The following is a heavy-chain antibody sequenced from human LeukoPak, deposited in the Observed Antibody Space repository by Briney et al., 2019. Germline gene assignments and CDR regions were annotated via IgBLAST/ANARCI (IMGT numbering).Heavy chain of an antibody. Sequence: GGSLRLSCAASGFTFSSYAMSCVRQAPGKGLEWVSPIHPSGSTYYADSVKGRFTISSDNSKNTLYLQMNSLRAEDTAVYYCAKGYSSSWYYFDYWGQGTLVTVSS. V-gene: IGHV3-23*01. CDR2: IHPSGST. J-gene: IGHJ4*02. D-gene: IGHD6-13*01. CDR1: GFTFSSYA. CDR3: AKGYSSSWYYFDY.